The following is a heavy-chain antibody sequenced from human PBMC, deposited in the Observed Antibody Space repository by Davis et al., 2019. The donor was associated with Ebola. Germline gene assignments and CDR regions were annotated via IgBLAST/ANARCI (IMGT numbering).Heavy chain of an antibody. CDR3: AKAHCSSTTCYFGYY. Sequence: GESLKISCAASGFSFSSTWMHWVRQAPGKGLVWVSRIHSDGTSTIYTDSVKGQFTISRDNAKNTLYLQMNSLRAEDTAVYYCAKAHCSSTTCYFGYYWGQGTLVTVSS. D-gene: IGHD2-2*01. V-gene: IGHV3-74*01. CDR1: GFSFSSTW. CDR2: IHSDGTST. J-gene: IGHJ4*02.